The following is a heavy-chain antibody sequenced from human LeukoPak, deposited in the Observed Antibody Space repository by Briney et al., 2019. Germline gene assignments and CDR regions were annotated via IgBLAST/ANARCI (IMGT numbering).Heavy chain of an antibody. D-gene: IGHD6-19*01. CDR2: IYYSGST. V-gene: IGHV4-59*01. CDR3: ARVGSSGWYY. Sequence: SQTLSLTCAVYGGSFSGYYWSWIRQPPGKGLEWIGYIYYSGSTNYNPSLKSRVTISVDTSKNQFSLKLSSVTAADTAVYYCARVGSSGWYYWGQGTLVTVSS. J-gene: IGHJ4*02. CDR1: GGSFSGYY.